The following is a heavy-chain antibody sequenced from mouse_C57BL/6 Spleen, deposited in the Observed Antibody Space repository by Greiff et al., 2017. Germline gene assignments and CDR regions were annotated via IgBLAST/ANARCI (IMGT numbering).Heavy chain of an antibody. CDR1: GYSITSGYY. J-gene: IGHJ1*03. Sequence: VQLKQSGPGLVKPSQSLSLTCSVTGYSITSGYYWNWIRQFPGNKLEWMGYISYDGSNNYNPSLKNRISITRDTSKNQFFLKLNSVTTEDTATYYCANYGNPYWYFDVWGTGTTVTVSS. D-gene: IGHD2-1*01. CDR3: ANYGNPYWYFDV. V-gene: IGHV3-6*01. CDR2: ISYDGSN.